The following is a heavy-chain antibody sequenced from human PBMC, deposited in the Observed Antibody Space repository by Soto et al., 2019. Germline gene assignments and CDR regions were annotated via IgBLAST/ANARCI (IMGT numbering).Heavy chain of an antibody. V-gene: IGHV2-5*02. CDR3: AHRLTLNSDWNYGRFDY. CDR1: GFSLTTSGVG. J-gene: IGHJ4*02. CDR2: IYWDDDK. D-gene: IGHD1-7*01. Sequence: QITLKESGPTLVKPTQTLTLTCTFSGFSLTTSGVGVGWIRQPPGKALEWLALIYWDDDKRYCPSLKSRLTITKETSKNQVVLTMTNMDPVDTATYFCAHRLTLNSDWNYGRFDYWGQGTLVTVSS.